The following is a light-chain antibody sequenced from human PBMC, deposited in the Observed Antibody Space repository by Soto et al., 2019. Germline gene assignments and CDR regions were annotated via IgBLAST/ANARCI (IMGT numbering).Light chain of an antibody. Sequence: DIQITQSHSALSASIGGRVTSTCRASQGISSALAWYQQKPGKAPKLLIYKASTLKSGVPSRFSGSGSGTEFTLTISSLQPDDFATYYCLQHNSSPFTFGQGT. CDR1: QGISSA. J-gene: IGKJ5*01. CDR2: KAS. V-gene: IGKV1-5*03. CDR3: LQHNSSPFT.